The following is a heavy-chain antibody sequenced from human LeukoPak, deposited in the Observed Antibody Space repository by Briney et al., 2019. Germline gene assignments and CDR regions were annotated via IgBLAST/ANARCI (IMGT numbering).Heavy chain of an antibody. V-gene: IGHV3-15*01. CDR2: IKSKTDGGTT. J-gene: IGHJ4*02. D-gene: IGHD5-18*01. CDR3: TRDPAPDTAMVEYDY. Sequence: WIRQPPGKGLEWVGRIKSKTDGGTTDYAAPVKGRFTISRDDSKNTLYLQMNSLKTEDTAVYYCTRDPAPDTAMVEYDYWGQGTLVTVSS.